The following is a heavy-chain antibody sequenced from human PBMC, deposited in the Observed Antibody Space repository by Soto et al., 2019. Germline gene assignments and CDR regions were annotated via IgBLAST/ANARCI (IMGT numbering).Heavy chain of an antibody. Sequence: GGSLRLSCAASGFTFSSYSMNWVRQAPGKGLEWVSSISSSSSYIYYADSVKGRFTISRDNAKNSLYLQMNSLRAEDTAVYYCARGIGNYYDSSGSFHYYGMDVWGQGTTVTVSS. CDR1: GFTFSSYS. V-gene: IGHV3-21*01. CDR2: ISSSSSYI. D-gene: IGHD3-22*01. CDR3: ARGIGNYYDSSGSFHYYGMDV. J-gene: IGHJ6*02.